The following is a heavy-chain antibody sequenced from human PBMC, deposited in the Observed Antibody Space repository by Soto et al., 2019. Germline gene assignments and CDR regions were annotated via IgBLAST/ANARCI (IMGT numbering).Heavy chain of an antibody. V-gene: IGHV6-1*01. CDR1: GDSVSSNSAA. D-gene: IGHD2-21*02. CDR3: ARSSVVVTAILDWFDP. J-gene: IGHJ5*02. Sequence: PSQTLSLSCAISGDSVSSNSAAWNWIRQSPSRGLEWLGRTYYRSKWYNDYAVSVKSRITINPDTSKNQFSLQLNSVTPEDTAVYYCARSSVVVTAILDWFDPWGQGTLVTV. CDR2: TYYRSKWYN.